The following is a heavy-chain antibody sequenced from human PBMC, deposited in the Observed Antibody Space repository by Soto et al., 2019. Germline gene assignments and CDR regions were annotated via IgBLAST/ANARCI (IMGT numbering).Heavy chain of an antibody. V-gene: IGHV4-30-4*01. CDR2: IYFSGTT. D-gene: IGHD5-12*01. CDR3: ASTTRGYSGH. CDR1: GGSISSGDYY. J-gene: IGHJ4*02. Sequence: SETLSLTCTVSGGSISSGDYYWSWIRQPPGKGLEWIGYIYFSGTTDYNPSLKSRITISVDTSKNQFSLKLSSVTVADTAVYYCASTTRGYSGHWGQGTLVTVSS.